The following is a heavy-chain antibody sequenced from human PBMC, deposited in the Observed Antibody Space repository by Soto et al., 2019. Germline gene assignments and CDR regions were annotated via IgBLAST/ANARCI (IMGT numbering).Heavy chain of an antibody. D-gene: IGHD2-8*01. CDR2: MNPNSGNT. V-gene: IGHV1-8*01. J-gene: IGHJ6*02. Sequence: ASVEVSCKASGYTFTSYDINWVRQATGQGLEWMGWMNPNSGNTGYAQKFQGRVTMTRNTSISTAYMELSSLRSEDPAVYYCARVRGYCTNGVCYNPDYYYYYGMDVWGQGTTVTVSS. CDR1: GYTFTSYD. CDR3: ARVRGYCTNGVCYNPDYYYYYGMDV.